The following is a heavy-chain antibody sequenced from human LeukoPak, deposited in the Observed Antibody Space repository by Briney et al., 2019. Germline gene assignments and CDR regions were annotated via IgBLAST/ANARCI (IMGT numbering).Heavy chain of an antibody. Sequence: SETLSLTCTVSGGSISSYYWSWIRQPPGKGLEWIGYIYYSGSTNYNPSLKSRVTISVDTSKNQFSLKLSSVTAADTAVYYCARGRRIVVVLGATRTHRDYYMDVWGKGTTVTVSS. D-gene: IGHD2-15*01. CDR2: IYYSGST. CDR3: ARGRRIVVVLGATRTHRDYYMDV. J-gene: IGHJ6*03. CDR1: GGSISSYY. V-gene: IGHV4-59*01.